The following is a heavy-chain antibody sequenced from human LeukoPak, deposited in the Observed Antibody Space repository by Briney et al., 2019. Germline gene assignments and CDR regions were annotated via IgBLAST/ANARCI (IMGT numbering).Heavy chain of an antibody. D-gene: IGHD3-3*01. J-gene: IGHJ4*02. V-gene: IGHV3-33*06. Sequence: GRSLRLSCAASGFAFSSYGMLWVRQAPGKGLEWVAVIWYDGSNKYYADSVKGRFTISRDNSKNTLYLQMNSLRAEDTAVYYCAKDGGFWSDYSYFDYWGQGTQVTVSS. CDR2: IWYDGSNK. CDR3: AKDGGFWSDYSYFDY. CDR1: GFAFSSYG.